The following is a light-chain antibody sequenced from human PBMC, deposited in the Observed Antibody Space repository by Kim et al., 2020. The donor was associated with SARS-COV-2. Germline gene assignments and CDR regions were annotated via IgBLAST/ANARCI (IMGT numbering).Light chain of an antibody. CDR2: DVS. Sequence: QSALTQPRSVSGSPGQSVTISCTGSSSDIGGYNYVSWYQHHPGKAPKLMIYDVSEWPSGVPDRFSGSKSGNTASLTISGLQAEDEADYYCCSYAGRYTWVFGGGTKVTVL. J-gene: IGLJ3*02. V-gene: IGLV2-11*01. CDR1: SSDIGGYNY. CDR3: CSYAGRYTWV.